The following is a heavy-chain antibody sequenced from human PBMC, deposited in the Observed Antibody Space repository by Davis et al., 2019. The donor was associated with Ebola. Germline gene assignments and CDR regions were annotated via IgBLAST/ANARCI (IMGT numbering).Heavy chain of an antibody. J-gene: IGHJ4*02. CDR1: GGSVSSGSYY. V-gene: IGHV4-61*01. Sequence: PSETLSLTCTVSGGSVSSGSYYWSWIRQPPGKGLEWIGYIYYSGSTNYNTSLKSRVTISVDTSKNQFSLKLSSVTAADTAVYYCATIFGVVSSFDYWGQGTLVTVSS. CDR3: ATIFGVVSSFDY. CDR2: IYYSGST. D-gene: IGHD3-3*01.